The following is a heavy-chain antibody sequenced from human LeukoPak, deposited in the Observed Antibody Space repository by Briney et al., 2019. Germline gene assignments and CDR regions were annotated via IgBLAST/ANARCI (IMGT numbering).Heavy chain of an antibody. Sequence: GGSLRPSCAASGFAFSSYALHWVRRAPGKGLEWVSAIGTGGDTYYADSVMGRFTISRDNAKKSLYLHMNSLIAEDMAVYYCARAEEPYDFWSGYYTGDLMDVWGKGTTVTVSS. CDR2: IGTGGDT. V-gene: IGHV3-47*01. D-gene: IGHD3-3*01. J-gene: IGHJ6*03. CDR1: GFAFSSYA. CDR3: ARAEEPYDFWSGYYTGDLMDV.